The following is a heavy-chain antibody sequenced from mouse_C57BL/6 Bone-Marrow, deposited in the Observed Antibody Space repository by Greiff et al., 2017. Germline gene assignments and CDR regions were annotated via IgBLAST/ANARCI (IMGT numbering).Heavy chain of an antibody. D-gene: IGHD1-1*01. CDR3: ARGRYGSSYDYAMDY. J-gene: IGHJ4*01. CDR1: GFTFSSYA. Sequence: DVQLVESGGGLVKPGGSLKLSCAASGFTFSSYAMSWVRQTPEKRLEWVATISDGGSYTYYPDNVKGRFTISRDNAKNNLYLQMSHLKSEDTAMYYCARGRYGSSYDYAMDYWGQGTSVTVSS. V-gene: IGHV5-4*01. CDR2: ISDGGSYT.